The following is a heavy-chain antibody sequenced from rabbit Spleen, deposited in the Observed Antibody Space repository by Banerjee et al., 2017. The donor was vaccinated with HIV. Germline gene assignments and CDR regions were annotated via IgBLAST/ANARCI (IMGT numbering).Heavy chain of an antibody. Sequence: QLKETGGGLVQPGGSLTLSCKASGFDFISDYMSWVRQAPGKGLEWIGYIDLVFGVTYYATWVNGRFTISSHNAQNTLYLQVKSLTAADTATYFCARDSNHAFDLWGPGTLVTVS. CDR2: IDLVFGVT. CDR1: GFDFISDY. CDR3: ARDSNHAFDL. V-gene: IGHV1S7*01. J-gene: IGHJ4*01.